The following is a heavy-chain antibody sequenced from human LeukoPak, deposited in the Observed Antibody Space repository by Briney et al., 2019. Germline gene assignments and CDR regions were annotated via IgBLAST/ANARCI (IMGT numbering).Heavy chain of an antibody. CDR2: INPNSGGT. CDR1: GYTSTVYY. J-gene: IGHJ4*02. D-gene: IGHD3-10*01. Sequence: ASVTVSFKASGYTSTVYYMHWVRQAPGQGLEWMGWINPNSGGTNYAQKFQGRDTMPRDTSISTAYMELSRLRSDDTAVYYCARAPYGSGSYSDYWGQGTLVTVSS. V-gene: IGHV1-2*02. CDR3: ARAPYGSGSYSDY.